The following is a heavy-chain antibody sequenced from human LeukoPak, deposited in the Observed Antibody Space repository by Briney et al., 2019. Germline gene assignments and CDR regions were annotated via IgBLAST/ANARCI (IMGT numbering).Heavy chain of an antibody. CDR3: ARGSPVADY. Sequence: SETLSLTCTVSGGSISSYYWSWTRQPPGKGLGWIGYIYYSGSTDNNPSLKSRVTISVDTSKNQFSLKLSSVTAADTAVYYCARGSPVADYWGQGTLVTVSS. CDR1: GGSISSYY. CDR2: IYYSGST. D-gene: IGHD2-21*01. V-gene: IGHV4-59*01. J-gene: IGHJ4*02.